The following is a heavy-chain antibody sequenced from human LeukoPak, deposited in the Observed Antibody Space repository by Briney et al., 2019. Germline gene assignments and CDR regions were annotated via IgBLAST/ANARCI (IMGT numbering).Heavy chain of an antibody. CDR3: AKVHRLVPQGLS. V-gene: IGHV3-23*01. Sequence: GVSLRLSCAASGFTFSSYAMSWVRQDPGKGLEWVSAISGSGGSTYYADSVKGRFTISRDNSKNTLYLQMNSLRAEDTAVYYCAKVHRLVPQGLSWGQGTLVTVSS. J-gene: IGHJ4*02. CDR1: GFTFSSYA. D-gene: IGHD6-19*01. CDR2: ISGSGGST.